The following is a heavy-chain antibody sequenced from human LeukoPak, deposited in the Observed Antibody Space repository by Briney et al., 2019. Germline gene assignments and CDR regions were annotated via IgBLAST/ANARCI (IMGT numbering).Heavy chain of an antibody. Sequence: ASVKVSCKASGYTFTGYYVHWVRQAPGQGLEWMGWMNPNSGDTNYVQKFQGRVTMTRDTSIPTAYMELSRLRSDDTAVYYCAREKDRAMVNELDFWGQGTLVTVSS. CDR1: GYTFTGYY. V-gene: IGHV1-2*02. CDR3: AREKDRAMVNELDF. J-gene: IGHJ4*02. D-gene: IGHD5-18*01. CDR2: MNPNSGDT.